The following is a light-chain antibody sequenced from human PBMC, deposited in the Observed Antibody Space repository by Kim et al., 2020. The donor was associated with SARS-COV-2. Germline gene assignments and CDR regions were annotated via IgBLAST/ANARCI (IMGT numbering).Light chain of an antibody. Sequence: PGERATLSCRASQTINNKLVWYPQKPGQAPRLLIYDATTRATGIPARFIGSGSETDFTLTISSLQSEDFAVYYCQQSNNWPPLTFGQGTKVDIK. CDR2: DAT. CDR1: QTINNK. CDR3: QQSNNWPPLT. V-gene: IGKV3-15*01. J-gene: IGKJ1*01.